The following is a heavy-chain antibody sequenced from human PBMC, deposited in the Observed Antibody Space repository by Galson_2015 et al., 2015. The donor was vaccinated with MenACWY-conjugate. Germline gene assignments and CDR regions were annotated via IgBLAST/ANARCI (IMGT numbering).Heavy chain of an antibody. V-gene: IGHV4-59*01. Sequence: SGGSLSDSSWTWLRQPPGEGLEWIGPIPYSGSTNYNPSLKSRVLISIDTSKNQFSLRLSSVTAADTAVYYCARGWGWLPESWGQGTLVTVSS. CDR1: GGSLSDSS. CDR3: ARGWGWLPES. J-gene: IGHJ5*02. D-gene: IGHD2-15*01. CDR2: IPYSGST.